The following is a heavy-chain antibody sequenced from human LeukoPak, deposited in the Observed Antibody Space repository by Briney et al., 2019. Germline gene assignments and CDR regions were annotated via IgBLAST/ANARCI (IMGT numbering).Heavy chain of an antibody. D-gene: IGHD2-15*01. CDR3: AGDPVVVVAASDYYYYHGMDV. CDR1: GGSFSSGSYY. J-gene: IGHJ6*02. CDR2: IYYSGST. Sequence: SETLSLTCTVSGGSFSSGSYYWSWIRQPPGKGLEWIGYIYYSGSTNYNPSLKSRVTISVDTSKNQFSLKLSSVTAADTAVYYCAGDPVVVVAASDYYYYHGMDVWGQGTTVTVSS. V-gene: IGHV4-61*01.